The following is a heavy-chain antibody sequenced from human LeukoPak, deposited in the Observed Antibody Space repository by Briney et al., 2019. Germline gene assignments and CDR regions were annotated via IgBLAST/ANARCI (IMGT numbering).Heavy chain of an antibody. D-gene: IGHD5-18*01. Sequence: PSETLSLTCAVYGGSFSGYYWSWIRQPPGKGLEWIGEINHSGSTNYNPSLKSRVTISVDTFKNQFSLKLSSVTAADTAVYYCARGQGGYSYGYGFYYYYMDVWGKGTTVTVSS. CDR2: INHSGST. J-gene: IGHJ6*03. V-gene: IGHV4-34*01. CDR1: GGSFSGYY. CDR3: ARGQGGYSYGYGFYYYYMDV.